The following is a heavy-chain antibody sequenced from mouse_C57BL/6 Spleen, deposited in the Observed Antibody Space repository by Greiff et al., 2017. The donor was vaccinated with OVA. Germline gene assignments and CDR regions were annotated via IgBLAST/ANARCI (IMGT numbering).Heavy chain of an antibody. D-gene: IGHD4-1*01. CDR2: IYPGDGDT. CDR3: TRTRDWAWFAY. Sequence: QVQLQQSGAELVKPGASVKISCKASGYAFSSYWMNWVKQRPGKGLEWIGQIYPGDGDTNYNGKFKGKAILTADKSSSTAYMQLSSLTSEDSAVYFCTRTRDWAWFAYWGQGTLVTVSA. J-gene: IGHJ3*01. CDR1: GYAFSSYW. V-gene: IGHV1-80*01.